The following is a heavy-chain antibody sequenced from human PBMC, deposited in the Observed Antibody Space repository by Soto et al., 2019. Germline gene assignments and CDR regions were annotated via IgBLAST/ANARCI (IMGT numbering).Heavy chain of an antibody. CDR1: GGSMSEYF. Sequence: ETLSLTCSVSGGSMSEYFWGWIRQSPGKGLEWIGYIYYLGSTDYNPSLKSRVTISVDTSKRQFSLRLTSVTAADTAVYYCARDAYDGSGSPYPAYWGPGTQVTVSS. V-gene: IGHV4-59*01. D-gene: IGHD3-10*01. CDR2: IYYLGST. CDR3: ARDAYDGSGSPYPAY. J-gene: IGHJ4*02.